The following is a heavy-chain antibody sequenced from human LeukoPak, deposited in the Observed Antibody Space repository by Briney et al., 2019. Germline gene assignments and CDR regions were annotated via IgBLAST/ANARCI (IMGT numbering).Heavy chain of an antibody. CDR1: GFTFSSYS. Sequence: GGSLRLSCAASGFTFSSYSMNWVRQAPGKGLEWVSRICPDGTVTNYADSVKARFIISRDNARNTVYLQMNSLRVEDTAVYYCVRDFRSADYWGQGTLVTVSS. CDR3: VRDFRSADY. CDR2: ICPDGTVT. V-gene: IGHV3-74*01. J-gene: IGHJ4*02.